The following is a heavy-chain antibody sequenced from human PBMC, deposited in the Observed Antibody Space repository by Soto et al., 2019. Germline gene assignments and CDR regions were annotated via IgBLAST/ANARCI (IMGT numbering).Heavy chain of an antibody. CDR3: ARIERYSTYEYFDY. CDR1: GFSLSNVRMG. D-gene: IGHD5-12*01. Sequence: QVTLKESGPVLVKPTETLTLTCTVSGFSLSNVRMGVAWTRQPPGKALEWLAHIFSNDEESYTTSLRSRLTISRDTFTRQVVLTMTNMDPVDTATYYCARIERYSTYEYFDYWGQGAPVTVSS. CDR2: IFSNDEE. V-gene: IGHV2-26*01. J-gene: IGHJ4*02.